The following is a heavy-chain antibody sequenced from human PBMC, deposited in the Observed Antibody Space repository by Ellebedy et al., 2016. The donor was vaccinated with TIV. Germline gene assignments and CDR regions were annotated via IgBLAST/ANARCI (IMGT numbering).Heavy chain of an antibody. D-gene: IGHD6-13*01. CDR3: AKRSQFTSISCFDY. J-gene: IGHJ4*02. Sequence: GESLKISCEAAGFTFSSFGMSWVRQVPGKGLEWVSGINADSVKGRFNISRDNSKNMMYLHMNSLRADDTAVYYCAKRSQFTSISCFDYWGQGTLVTVSS. CDR2: I. V-gene: IGHV3-23*01. CDR1: GFTFSSFG.